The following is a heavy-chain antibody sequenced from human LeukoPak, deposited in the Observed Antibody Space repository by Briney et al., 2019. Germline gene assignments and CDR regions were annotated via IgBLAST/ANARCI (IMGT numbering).Heavy chain of an antibody. CDR1: GYTFTSYG. V-gene: IGHV1-18*01. CDR2: ISGYNGNT. Sequence: ASVKVSCKASGYTFTSYGISWVRQAPGQGLEWMVWISGYNGNTNYAQKLQGRVTMTTDTSTSTAYMELRSLRSDDTAVYYCARGSSTMVRGVHDYWGQGTLVTVSS. CDR3: ARGSSTMVRGVHDY. J-gene: IGHJ4*02. D-gene: IGHD3-10*01.